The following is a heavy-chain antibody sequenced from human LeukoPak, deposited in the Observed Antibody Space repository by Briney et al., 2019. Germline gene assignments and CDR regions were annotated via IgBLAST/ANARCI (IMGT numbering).Heavy chain of an antibody. CDR2: INPNSGGT. CDR1: GYSFTDYY. V-gene: IGHV1-2*02. D-gene: IGHD2-21*01. Sequence: ASVKVSCKTSGYSFTDYYMHWARQAPGQGLEWMGWINPNSGGTSSAKKFQGRVTMTRDTSITTVYMEMSWLTSHDTAIYYCARADRLHGGPYLIGPWGQGTLVTVSS. CDR3: ARADRLHGGPYLIGP. J-gene: IGHJ5*02.